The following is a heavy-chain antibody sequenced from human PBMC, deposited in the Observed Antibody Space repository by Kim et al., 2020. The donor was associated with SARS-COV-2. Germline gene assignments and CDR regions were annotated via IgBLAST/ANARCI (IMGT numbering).Heavy chain of an antibody. Sequence: QKFQGRVTMTTDTSTNTAYRELRGLRSDDTAVYYCARDPSSSGWYLDYWGQGTLVTVSS. CDR3: ARDPSSSGWYLDY. D-gene: IGHD6-19*01. V-gene: IGHV1-18*01. J-gene: IGHJ4*02.